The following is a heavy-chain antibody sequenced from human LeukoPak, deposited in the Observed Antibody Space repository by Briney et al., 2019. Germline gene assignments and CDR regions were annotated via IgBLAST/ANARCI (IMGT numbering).Heavy chain of an antibody. CDR3: ARETFTLYYYDNSGQKPNRGWFDP. J-gene: IGHJ5*02. CDR2: ISAYNGNT. D-gene: IGHD3-22*01. V-gene: IGHV1-18*01. CDR1: DYTFTSYG. Sequence: GASVKVSCKASDYTFTSYGISWVRQAPGQGLEWMGWISAYNGNTNYAQRLQGRVTMTTDTSTSTAYMELRSLRSDDTAVYYCARETFTLYYYDNSGQKPNRGWFDPWGQGTLVTVSS.